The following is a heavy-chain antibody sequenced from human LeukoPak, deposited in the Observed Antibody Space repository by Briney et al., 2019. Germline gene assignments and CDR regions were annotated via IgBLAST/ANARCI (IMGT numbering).Heavy chain of an antibody. J-gene: IGHJ4*02. CDR2: ITRSSSPI. V-gene: IGHV3-48*01. CDR3: TRDPHALDY. CDR1: GFTFSSYS. Sequence: GGSLRLSCAASGFTFSSYSMNWDRQAPGKGLEWVAYITRSSSPIYYADSVKGRFTISRDNVENSLHLQMNSLRAEDTAMYYCTRDPHALDYWGQGTLVTVSS.